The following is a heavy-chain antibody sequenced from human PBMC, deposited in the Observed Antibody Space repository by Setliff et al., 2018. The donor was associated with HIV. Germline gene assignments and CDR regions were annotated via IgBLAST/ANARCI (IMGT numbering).Heavy chain of an antibody. V-gene: IGHV4-38-2*01. CDR2: IYTSRGT. J-gene: IGHJ3*02. D-gene: IGHD2-8*01. CDR3: AKFYCPHGVCYGFDI. CDR1: GYSISSAYY. Sequence: KTSETLSLTCAVSGYSISSAYYWGWVRQSPGKGLEWIGYIYTSRGTNYNPSLKSRVTISLETSKNQFSLKLSSVTAADTAVYYCAKFYCPHGVCYGFDIWGQGTMVTVSS.